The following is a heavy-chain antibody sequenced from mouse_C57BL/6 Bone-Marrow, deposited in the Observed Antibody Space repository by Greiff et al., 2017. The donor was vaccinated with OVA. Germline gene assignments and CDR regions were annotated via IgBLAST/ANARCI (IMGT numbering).Heavy chain of an antibody. CDR3: ANYGSSVLYWYFDV. D-gene: IGHD1-1*01. V-gene: IGHV1-82*01. Sequence: VQLQQSGPELVKPGASVKISCKASGYAFSSSWMNWVKQRPGKGLEWIGRIYPGGGETNYNGKFKGKATLNADNSSSTVYLQLSSLTSDDSAVYVCANYGSSVLYWYFDVWGTGTPVTVSA. J-gene: IGHJ1*03. CDR1: GYAFSSSW. CDR2: IYPGGGET.